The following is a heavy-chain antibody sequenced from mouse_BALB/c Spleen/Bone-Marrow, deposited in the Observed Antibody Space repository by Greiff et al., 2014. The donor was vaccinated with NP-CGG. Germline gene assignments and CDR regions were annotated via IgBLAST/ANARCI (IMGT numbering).Heavy chain of an antibody. V-gene: IGHV4-1*02. CDR1: GFDFSRFW. J-gene: IGHJ3*01. D-gene: IGHD1-2*01. CDR2: INPDSSTI. Sequence: VQLKESGGGLVQPGGSLKLSCAASGFDFSRFWMSWVRQAPGKGLEWIGEINPDSSTINYTPSLKDKLIISRDNAKNTLYLQMSKVRSEDTALYYCARLGYYGSFAFWGQGTLVTVSA. CDR3: ARLGYYGSFAF.